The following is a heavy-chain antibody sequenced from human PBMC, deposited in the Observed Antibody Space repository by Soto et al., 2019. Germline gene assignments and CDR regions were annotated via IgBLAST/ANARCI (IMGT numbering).Heavy chain of an antibody. D-gene: IGHD6-19*01. V-gene: IGHV3-30*18. CDR2: ISSDGTDK. J-gene: IGHJ5*02. Sequence: QVHLVESGGGVVQPGRSLTISCVGSGFAFSTYGMHWVRQSPAKGLEWVALISSDGTDKYYADSVKGRFSISRDNSKQTLSLHMDSLGPDDTAVYYCAKDFGAWSDSWGQGTLVNVSS. CDR3: AKDFGAWSDS. CDR1: GFAFSTYG.